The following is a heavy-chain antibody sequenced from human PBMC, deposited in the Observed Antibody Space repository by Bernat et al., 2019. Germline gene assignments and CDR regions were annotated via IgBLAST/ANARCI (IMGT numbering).Heavy chain of an antibody. CDR1: GGSISSGGYY. CDR2: IYYSGST. J-gene: IGHJ4*02. D-gene: IGHD6-6*01. V-gene: IGHV4-31*03. CDR3: ARGGEYSSSSCPRPFDY. Sequence: QVQLQESGPGLVKPSQTLSLTCTVSGGSISSGGYYWSWIRQHPGKGLEWIGYIYYSGSTYYNPSLKSRVTISVDTSKNQFSLKLSSVTAADTAVYYCARGGEYSSSSCPRPFDYWGQGTLVTVSS.